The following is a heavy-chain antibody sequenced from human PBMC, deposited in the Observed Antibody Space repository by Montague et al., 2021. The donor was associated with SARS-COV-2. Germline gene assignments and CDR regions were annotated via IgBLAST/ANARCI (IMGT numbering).Heavy chain of an antibody. CDR2: NYYSGST. CDR3: AGLDRDITFFGVVGGYFDL. Sequence: SETLSLTCTVSGGSISSSSYYWGWLRQPPGKGLVWIGSNYYSGSTYYDPSLKSRVTISVDTSQNQFSLKLSSVTAADTAVYYCAGLDRDITFFGVVGGYFDLWGRGTLVTVSS. J-gene: IGHJ2*01. CDR1: GGSISSSSYY. D-gene: IGHD3-3*01. V-gene: IGHV4-39*01.